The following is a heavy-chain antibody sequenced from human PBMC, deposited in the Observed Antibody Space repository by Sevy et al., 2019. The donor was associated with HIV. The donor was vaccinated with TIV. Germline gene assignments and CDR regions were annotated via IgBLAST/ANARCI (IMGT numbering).Heavy chain of an antibody. CDR2: INPNSGGT. D-gene: IGHD3-22*01. Sequence: ASVTVSCKASGYTFTGYYMHWVRQAPGLGLEWVGWINPNSGGTKYAQKFQGRVTMTRDTSISTAYMELSRLKSDDTAVYYCTRGPSGFSGSDLAYWGQGTLVTVSS. V-gene: IGHV1-2*02. CDR3: TRGPSGFSGSDLAY. CDR1: GYTFTGYY. J-gene: IGHJ4*02.